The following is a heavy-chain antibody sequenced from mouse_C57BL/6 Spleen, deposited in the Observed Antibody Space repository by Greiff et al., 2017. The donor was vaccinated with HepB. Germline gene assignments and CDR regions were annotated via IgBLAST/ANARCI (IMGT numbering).Heavy chain of an antibody. D-gene: IGHD4-1*01. CDR1: GFTFSDYG. V-gene: IGHV5-17*01. CDR3: ARKEITGRDWYFDV. J-gene: IGHJ1*03. CDR2: ISSGSSTV. Sequence: EVQGVESGGGLVKPGGSLKLSCAASGFTFSDYGMHWVRQAPEKGLEWVAYISSGSSTVYYADTVKGRFTISRDNAKNTLFLQMTSLRSEDTAMYYCARKEITGRDWYFDVWGTGTTVTVSS.